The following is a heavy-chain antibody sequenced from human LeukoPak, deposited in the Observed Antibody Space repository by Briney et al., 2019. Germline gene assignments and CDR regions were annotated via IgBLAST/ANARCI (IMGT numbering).Heavy chain of an antibody. Sequence: PGGSLRLSCAASGFTFSSYAMSWVRQAPGKGLEWVSAIGGSGGSTYYADSVKGRFTISRDNSKNTQYLQMNSLRAEDTAVYYCAKADYYDSSSFDYWGQGTLVTVSS. J-gene: IGHJ4*02. D-gene: IGHD3-22*01. V-gene: IGHV3-23*01. CDR1: GFTFSSYA. CDR3: AKADYYDSSSFDY. CDR2: IGGSGGST.